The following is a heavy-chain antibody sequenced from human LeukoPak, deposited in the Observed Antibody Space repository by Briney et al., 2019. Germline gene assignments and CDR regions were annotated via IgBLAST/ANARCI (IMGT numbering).Heavy chain of an antibody. Sequence: SETLSLTCGVCVGPFRDHYRSRIRQPPGKGLEWIGSIYYSGSTHFNPSLQSRVTMSVDASKNQFSLKLSSVTAADTAGYYCARQWTGYYYYGMDVWGQGTTVTVSS. V-gene: IGHV4-34*01. CDR1: VGPFRDHY. CDR3: ARQWTGYYYYGMDV. D-gene: IGHD6-19*01. J-gene: IGHJ6*02. CDR2: IYYSGST.